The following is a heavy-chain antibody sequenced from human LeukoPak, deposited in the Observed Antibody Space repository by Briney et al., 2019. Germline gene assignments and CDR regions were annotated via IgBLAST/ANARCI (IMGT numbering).Heavy chain of an antibody. CDR1: GGSFSGYY. CDR3: ATYRSGPLHSNH. J-gene: IGHJ1*01. V-gene: IGHV4-34*01. D-gene: IGHD6-25*01. CDR2: INHSGST. Sequence: SETLSLTCAVYGGSFSGYYWSWNRQPPGKGLEWIGEINHSGSTNYNPSLKSRVTISVDTSKNQFSLKLSSVTAADTALYYCATYRSGPLHSNHWGRAALVTASS.